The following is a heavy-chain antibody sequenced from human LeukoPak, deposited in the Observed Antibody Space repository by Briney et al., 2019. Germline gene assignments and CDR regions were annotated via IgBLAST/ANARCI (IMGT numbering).Heavy chain of an antibody. Sequence: PGGSLRLSCAASGFTFDDYGMSWVRQAPGKGLEWIGEINHSGSTNYNPSLKSRVTISVDTSKNQFSLKLSSVTAADTAVYYCASHPGYSSSWYDYWGQGTLVTVSS. D-gene: IGHD6-13*01. V-gene: IGHV4-34*01. CDR3: ASHPGYSSSWYDY. CDR1: GFTFDDYG. CDR2: INHSGST. J-gene: IGHJ4*02.